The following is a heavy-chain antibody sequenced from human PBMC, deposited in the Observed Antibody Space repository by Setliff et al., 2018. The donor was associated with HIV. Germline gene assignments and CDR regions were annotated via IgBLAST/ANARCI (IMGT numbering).Heavy chain of an antibody. CDR3: TRDPTPKELWFFSGYYSDY. D-gene: IGHD3-10*01. CDR1: GFTFSHYG. J-gene: IGHJ4*02. CDR2: IASDVSKT. V-gene: IGHV3-30*02. Sequence: PGGSLRLSCVVSGFTFSHYGMHWVRQAPGKGLEWVTFIASDVSKTHIADSVKGRLTISRDNSKNMLYLQMNSLSADDTAVHYCTRDPTPKELWFFSGYYSDYWGQGTLVTVSS.